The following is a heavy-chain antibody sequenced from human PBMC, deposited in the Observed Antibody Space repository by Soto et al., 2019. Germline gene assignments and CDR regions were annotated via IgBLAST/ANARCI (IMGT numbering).Heavy chain of an antibody. D-gene: IGHD6-19*01. J-gene: IGHJ5*02. CDR1: GYTFVTHA. CDR2: ISTYNGDT. V-gene: IGHV1-18*04. CDR3: ARDPSNTSGDRVWFDT. Sequence: QVQLVQSGAEVEKPGASLRLSCRTSGYTFVTHAISWVRQAPGQGLEWMGWISTYNGDTKFAQKFQGRVAMTRDTSKSTAYMDLRSLTSDDTDVYYCARDPSNTSGDRVWFDTWGQGTLVTVSS.